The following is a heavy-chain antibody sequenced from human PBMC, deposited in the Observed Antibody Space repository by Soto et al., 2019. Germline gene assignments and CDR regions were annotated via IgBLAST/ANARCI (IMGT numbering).Heavy chain of an antibody. V-gene: IGHV4-4*07. CDR3: ARQRTSVVTQAYFDV. D-gene: IGHD2-21*02. CDR1: GASVSNYC. CDR2: IYSSGST. Sequence: PSETLYLTCTVAGASVSNYCWSWVRQPAGKGLEWIGSIYSSGSTSNDPSLRSRVSMSIDTSKDQFSLKLKSVTAADTALYFCARQRTSVVTQAYFDVWGPGSLVTVSS. J-gene: IGHJ4*02.